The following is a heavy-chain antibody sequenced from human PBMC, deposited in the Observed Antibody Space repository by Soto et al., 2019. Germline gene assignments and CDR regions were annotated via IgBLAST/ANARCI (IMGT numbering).Heavy chain of an antibody. CDR2: IYPGDSDT. CDR3: ARQKGSSSTSSSYYGMDV. J-gene: IGHJ6*02. CDR1: GYSFTSYW. V-gene: IGHV5-51*01. Sequence: GESLKISCKGSGYSFTSYWIGWVRQMPGKGLEWMGIIYPGDSDTRYSPSFQGQVTIPADKSISTAYLQWSSLKASDTAMYYCARQKGSSSTSSSYYGMDVWGDGLTVTV. D-gene: IGHD6-13*01.